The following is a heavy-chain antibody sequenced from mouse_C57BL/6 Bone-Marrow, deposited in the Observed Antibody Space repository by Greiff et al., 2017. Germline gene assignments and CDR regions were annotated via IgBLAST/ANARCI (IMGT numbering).Heavy chain of an antibody. J-gene: IGHJ2*01. CDR3: TRDLDDDHGVDY. CDR1: GFTFSSYA. D-gene: IGHD2-3*01. Sequence: EVKLEESGEGLVKPGGSLKLSCAASGFTFSSYAMSWVRQTPEKRLEWIAYISSGGDYIYYADTVKGRFTISRDNARNTLYLQMNSLKSEDTAMYYCTRDLDDDHGVDYWGQGTTLTVSS. V-gene: IGHV5-9-1*02. CDR2: ISSGGDYI.